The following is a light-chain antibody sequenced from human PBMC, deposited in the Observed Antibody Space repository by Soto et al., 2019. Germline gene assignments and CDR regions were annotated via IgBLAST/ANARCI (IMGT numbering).Light chain of an antibody. CDR3: QQYNNWPLT. J-gene: IGKJ3*01. CDR2: GAS. CDR1: QTVRSN. Sequence: EIVMTQSPATLSVSPGEGATLSCRASQTVRSNLAWYQQKPGQAPRLLFYGASTRATGIPARFSGSGSGTEFTLAISSLQSEDFVVYYCQQYNNWPLTFGPGTKVDVK. V-gene: IGKV3-15*01.